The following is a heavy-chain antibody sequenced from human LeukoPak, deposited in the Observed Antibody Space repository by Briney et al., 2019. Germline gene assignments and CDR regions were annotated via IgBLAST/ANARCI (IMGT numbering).Heavy chain of an antibody. CDR2: IIPIFGTA. J-gene: IGHJ4*02. V-gene: IGHV1-69*13. CDR3: ARIRLYYDSSGRGYYFDY. D-gene: IGHD3-22*01. Sequence: ASVKVSCKASGGTFSSYAISWVRQAPGQGLEWMGGIIPIFGTANYAQKFQGRVTITADESTSTAYMELSSLRSEDTAVYYCARIRLYYDSSGRGYYFDYWGQGTLVTVSS. CDR1: GGTFSSYA.